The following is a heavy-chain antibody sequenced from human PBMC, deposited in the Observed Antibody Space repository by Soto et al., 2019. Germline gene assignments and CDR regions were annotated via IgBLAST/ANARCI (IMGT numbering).Heavy chain of an antibody. V-gene: IGHV4-34*01. J-gene: IGHJ4*02. Sequence: QVQLQQWGAGLLKPSETLSRSCAVYGGSFSDYYWSWIRQPPGKGLEWIGEINHRGNTNYNPSLKIRVTISVDTSRNQSSLRLTSVTAADTAVYYCARGSISYCSSGSCYPGAIDFWGQGTLVTVSA. D-gene: IGHD2-15*01. CDR1: GGSFSDYY. CDR2: INHRGNT. CDR3: ARGSISYCSSGSCYPGAIDF.